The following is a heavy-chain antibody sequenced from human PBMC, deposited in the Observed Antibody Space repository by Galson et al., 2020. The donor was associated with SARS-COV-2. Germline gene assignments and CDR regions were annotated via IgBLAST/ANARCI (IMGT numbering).Heavy chain of an antibody. J-gene: IGHJ3*02. CDR1: GFTFSSYK. Sequence: TGGSLRLSCAASGFTFSSYKMNWVRQAPGKGLEWVSYISSSGSTIYYADSVKGRFTISRDNAKNSLYLQMNSLRAEDTAVYYCATPRFTYYYDSSGYGAFDIWGQGTMVTVSS. V-gene: IGHV3-48*03. D-gene: IGHD3-22*01. CDR2: ISSSGSTI. CDR3: ATPRFTYYYDSSGYGAFDI.